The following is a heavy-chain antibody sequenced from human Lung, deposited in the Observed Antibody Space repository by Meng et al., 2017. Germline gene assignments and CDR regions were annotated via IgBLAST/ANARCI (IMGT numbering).Heavy chain of an antibody. J-gene: IGHJ4*02. D-gene: IGHD6-19*01. CDR1: GYTFIVYY. Sequence: QAQLVQSGAEVKKPGASVKVSCKASGYTFIVYYMHWVRQAPGQGLEWMGRINPNSGGADYAQKFQGRVTMTRDKSISTAYMELTRLRSDDTAVYYCAREQQWLVQDFDSWGQGTLVTVSS. CDR3: AREQQWLVQDFDS. V-gene: IGHV1-2*06. CDR2: INPNSGGA.